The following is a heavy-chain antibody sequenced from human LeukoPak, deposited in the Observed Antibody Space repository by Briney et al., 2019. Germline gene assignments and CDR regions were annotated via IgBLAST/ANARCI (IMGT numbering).Heavy chain of an antibody. V-gene: IGHV4-4*07. D-gene: IGHD3-22*01. J-gene: IGHJ5*02. CDR1: GGSISSYY. CDR3: ARNTLNYYDSSGYPGGDWFDP. CDR2: IYTSGST. Sequence: SETLSLTCTASGGSISSYYWSWIRQPAGKGLEWIGRIYTSGSTNYNPSLKSRVTISVDTSKSQFSLKLSSVTAADTAVYYCARNTLNYYDSSGYPGGDWFDPWGQGTLVTVSS.